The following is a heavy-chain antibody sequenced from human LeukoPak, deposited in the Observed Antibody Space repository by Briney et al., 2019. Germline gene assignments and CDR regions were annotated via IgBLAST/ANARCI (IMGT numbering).Heavy chain of an antibody. V-gene: IGHV3-23*01. J-gene: IGHJ4*02. CDR3: AKEVENSSGYYFRLFDY. D-gene: IGHD3-22*01. CDR1: GFTFSSYA. Sequence: PGGSLRLSCAASGFTFSSYAMSWVRQAPGKGLGWVSAISGSGGSSYYADSVKGRFTISRDNSKNTPYLQMNSLRAEDTAVYYCAKEVENSSGYYFRLFDYWGQGTLVTVSS. CDR2: ISGSGGSS.